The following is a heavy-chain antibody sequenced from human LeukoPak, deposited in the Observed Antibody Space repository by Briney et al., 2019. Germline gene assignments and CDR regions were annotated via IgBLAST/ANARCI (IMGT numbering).Heavy chain of an antibody. V-gene: IGHV3-23*01. Sequence: GGSLGLSCTTSGFTFSSYALSWVRQAPGKGLEWVSGIRVSGSTYYPDSVTGRFTISRDNSENTLYLQMSGLRAEDTAIYYCAKGTGDTAYYFDFWGQGVLVTVSS. CDR3: AKGTGDTAYYFDF. CDR2: IRVSGST. D-gene: IGHD7-27*01. J-gene: IGHJ4*02. CDR1: GFTFSSYA.